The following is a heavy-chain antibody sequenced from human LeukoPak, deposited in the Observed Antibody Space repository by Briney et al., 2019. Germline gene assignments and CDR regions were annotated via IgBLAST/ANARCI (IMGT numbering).Heavy chain of an antibody. V-gene: IGHV4-34*01. D-gene: IGHD6-13*01. CDR3: ARMTVGIAAAGKPMDV. Sequence: PSETLSLTCAVHGGSFSGYYWSWIRQPPGKGLEWIGEINRSGSTNYNPSLKSRVTISVDTSKNQFSLKLSSVTAADTAVYYCARMTVGIAAAGKPMDVWGKGTTVTVSS. CDR1: GGSFSGYY. J-gene: IGHJ6*03. CDR2: INRSGST.